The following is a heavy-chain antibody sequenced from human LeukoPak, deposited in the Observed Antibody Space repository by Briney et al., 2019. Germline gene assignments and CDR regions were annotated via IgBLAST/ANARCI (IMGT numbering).Heavy chain of an antibody. Sequence: GGSLRLSCAASGFTFSSYAMSWVRQAPGKGLEWVSAISGSGGSTYYADSVKGRFTISRDNSKNTLYLQMNSLRAEDTAVYYCARLRINWYYFDYWGQGTLVTVSS. CDR1: GFTFSSYA. D-gene: IGHD1-1*01. J-gene: IGHJ4*02. CDR2: ISGSGGST. V-gene: IGHV3-23*01. CDR3: ARLRINWYYFDY.